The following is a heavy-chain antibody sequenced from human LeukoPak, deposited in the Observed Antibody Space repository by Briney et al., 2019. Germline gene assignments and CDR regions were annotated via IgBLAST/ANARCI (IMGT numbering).Heavy chain of an antibody. CDR3: ARGVEGSYYYDSSGKGNALDI. CDR1: GFTFSSYS. J-gene: IGHJ3*02. D-gene: IGHD3-22*01. CDR2: ISSSGSPI. V-gene: IGHV3-48*02. Sequence: GGSLRLSCAASGFTFSSYSMNWVRQAPGKGLEWISFISSSGSPIYYAGSVTGQFTISRDNGKNSLYLQMNSLRDEDTAVYYCARGVEGSYYYDSSGKGNALDIWGQGTMVTVSS.